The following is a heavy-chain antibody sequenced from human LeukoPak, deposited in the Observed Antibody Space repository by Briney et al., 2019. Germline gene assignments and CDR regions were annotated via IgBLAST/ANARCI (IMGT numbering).Heavy chain of an antibody. CDR1: GFTFSSYA. V-gene: IGHV3-30-3*02. D-gene: IGHD1-1*01. CDR3: AKRRYDLNDCCIDY. J-gene: IGHJ4*02. Sequence: GGSLRLSCAASGFTFSSYAMHWVRQAPGKGLEWVAVISYDGSNKYYADSVKGRFTISRDNSKNTLYLQMNSLRAEDTAVYYCAKRRYDLNDCCIDYWGQGTLVTVSS. CDR2: ISYDGSNK.